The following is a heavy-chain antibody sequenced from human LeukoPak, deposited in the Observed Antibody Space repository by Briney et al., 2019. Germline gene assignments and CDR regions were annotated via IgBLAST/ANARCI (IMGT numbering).Heavy chain of an antibody. CDR2: INHSGST. Sequence: SETLSLTCAVYGGSFSGYYWSWIRQPPGKGLEWIGEINHSGSTNYNPSLKSRVTISVDTSKNQFSLKLSSVTAADTAVYYCARAKQLVPPTCYYYYYYMDVWGKGTTVTVSS. J-gene: IGHJ6*03. CDR3: ARAKQLVPPTCYYYYYYMDV. CDR1: GGSFSGYY. V-gene: IGHV4-34*01. D-gene: IGHD6-13*01.